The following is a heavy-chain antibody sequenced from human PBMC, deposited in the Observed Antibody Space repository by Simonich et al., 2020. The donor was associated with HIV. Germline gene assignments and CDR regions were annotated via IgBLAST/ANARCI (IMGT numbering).Heavy chain of an antibody. D-gene: IGHD1-1*01. V-gene: IGHV1-3*01. Sequence: QVQLVQSGAEVKKPGASVKVSCKASGYTFTTYSMHWVRQAPGQRLEWMGWINAGNGNTKYSQKFQGRVTITRDTSASTAYMELSSLTSEDTAVYYCARDSATRTDAGAFDIWGQGTMVTVSS. CDR3: ARDSATRTDAGAFDI. CDR2: INAGNGNT. CDR1: GYTFTTYS. J-gene: IGHJ3*02.